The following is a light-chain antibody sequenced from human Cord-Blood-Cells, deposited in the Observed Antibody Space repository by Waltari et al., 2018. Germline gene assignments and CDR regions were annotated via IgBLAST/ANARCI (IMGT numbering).Light chain of an antibody. Sequence: QSVLTQPPSASGTPGQRVTISCSGSSSNIGSNTVNWYQQLPGTAPKLPIYSNNQRPSGVPDRFSGSKSGNSASLAISGLQSEDEADYYCAAWDDSLNGYVFGTGTKVTV. J-gene: IGLJ1*01. CDR1: SSNIGSNT. V-gene: IGLV1-44*01. CDR2: SNN. CDR3: AAWDDSLNGYV.